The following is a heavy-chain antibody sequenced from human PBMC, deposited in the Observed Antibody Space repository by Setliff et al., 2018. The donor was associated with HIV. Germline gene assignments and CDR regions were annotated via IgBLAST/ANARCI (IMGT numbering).Heavy chain of an antibody. D-gene: IGHD1-7*01. CDR2: ISSSGSSI. V-gene: IGHV3-11*04. CDR3: ARDYAYDWNSVMDV. CDR1: GFTFSDYY. Sequence: PGGSLRLSCAASGFTFSDYYMTWIRQAPGKGLEWVSYISSSGSSIYYADSVKGRFTISRDNAKDSLHLQMNSLRAEDTAVYFCARDYAYDWNSVMDVWGKGTTVTVSS. J-gene: IGHJ6*03.